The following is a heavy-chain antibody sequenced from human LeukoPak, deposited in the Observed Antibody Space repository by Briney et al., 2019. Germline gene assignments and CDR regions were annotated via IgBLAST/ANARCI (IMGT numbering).Heavy chain of an antibody. Sequence: PGGSLRLSCVASGLTFNIYSMNWVRQAPGKGLEWVSYISNSGSTIYYADSVRGRFTISRDNAKNSLYLQMNSLRAEDTAVYYCARRGIQLWPHDDYWGQGTLVTVSS. V-gene: IGHV3-48*04. CDR2: ISNSGSTI. D-gene: IGHD5-18*01. CDR1: GLTFNIYS. J-gene: IGHJ4*02. CDR3: ARRGIQLWPHDDY.